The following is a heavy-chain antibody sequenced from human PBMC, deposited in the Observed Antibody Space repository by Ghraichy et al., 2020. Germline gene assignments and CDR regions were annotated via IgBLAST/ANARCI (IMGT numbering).Heavy chain of an antibody. CDR2: ISYDGSNK. Sequence: GGSLRLSCAASGFTFSSYAMHWVRQAPGKGLEWVAVISYDGSNKYYADSVKGRFTISRDNSKNTLYLQMNSLRAEDTAVYYCARTGGYSGYDSEVGFDYWGQGTLVTVSS. CDR3: ARTGGYSGYDSEVGFDY. CDR1: GFTFSSYA. V-gene: IGHV3-30-3*01. J-gene: IGHJ4*02. D-gene: IGHD5-12*01.